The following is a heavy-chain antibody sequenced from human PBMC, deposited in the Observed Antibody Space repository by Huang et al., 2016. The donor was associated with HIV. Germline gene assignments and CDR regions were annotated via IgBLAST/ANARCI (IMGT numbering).Heavy chain of an antibody. J-gene: IGHJ4*02. CDR1: GYTFSNYD. CDR3: ATLPPVNYGRSGGRVRDY. V-gene: IGHV1-8*01. CDR2: MNPSSGNT. D-gene: IGHD2-15*01. Sequence: QVQLVQSGAEVKKPGASVKVSCKASGYTFSNYDINWVRQAPGQGLAWMGWMNPSSGNTGYARKFQGRGTMTSSTSSSTAYMELSRLRFEDTAVYYCATLPPVNYGRSGGRVRDYWGQGSLVTVSS.